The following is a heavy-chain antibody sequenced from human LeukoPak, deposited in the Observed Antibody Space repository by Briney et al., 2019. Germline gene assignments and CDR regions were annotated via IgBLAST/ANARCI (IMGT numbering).Heavy chain of an antibody. V-gene: IGHV4-59*01. CDR3: ARADYGSGRPHFDY. Sequence: SETLSLTCSVSGGSISGFYWSWIRQPPGKGLEWIGYIYYSGSTNYNPSLKSRLTISVDTSKNQFSLKLTSLTAADTAVYYCARADYGSGRPHFDYWGQGTLVTVSS. CDR2: IYYSGST. CDR1: GGSISGFY. J-gene: IGHJ4*02. D-gene: IGHD3-10*01.